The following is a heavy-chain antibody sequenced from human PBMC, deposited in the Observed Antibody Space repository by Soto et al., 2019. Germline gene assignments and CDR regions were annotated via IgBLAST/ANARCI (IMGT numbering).Heavy chain of an antibody. CDR2: ISGSGIST. D-gene: IGHD4-4*01. V-gene: IGHV3-23*01. CDR3: VKPPVITASYYYYDMDV. J-gene: IGHJ6*02. Sequence: GESLKISCAASGFTFSTYPMSWVRQAPGKGLEWVSGISGSGISTYYTDSVKGRFTISRDNSKNTVFLQMNSLRDEDTAVYYCVKPPVITASYYYYDMDVWGQGTTVTV. CDR1: GFTFSTYP.